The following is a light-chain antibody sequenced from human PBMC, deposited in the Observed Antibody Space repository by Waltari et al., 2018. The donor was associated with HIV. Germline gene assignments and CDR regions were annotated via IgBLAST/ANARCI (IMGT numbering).Light chain of an antibody. V-gene: IGLV2-14*01. CDR2: EVK. J-gene: IGLJ2*01. CDR3: TSYTSRTTTVA. Sequence: QSALAQPASVSGSPGQSITIPCVGTSSDIGAYNYVSWYQHHPGKAPRLISSEVKTRPSGVSNRFSVSKSGNTASRTISGRRAEDEAYDYCTSYTSRTTTVAFGGGTMLTVL. CDR1: SSDIGAYNY.